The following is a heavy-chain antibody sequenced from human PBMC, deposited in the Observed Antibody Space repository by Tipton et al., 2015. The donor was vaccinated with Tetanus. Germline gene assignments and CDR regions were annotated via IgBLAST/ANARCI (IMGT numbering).Heavy chain of an antibody. CDR3: ANHPGAKTQFDY. Sequence: LRLSCSVSGGSLGGYYWSWIRQPPGKGLEYVGNVYSNGNTHYNPSLGTRFSISLDASKSQFSLQVDSVTAADAAVYYCANHPGAKTQFDYWGQGTLVTVSS. D-gene: IGHD1-26*01. CDR1: GGSLGGYY. J-gene: IGHJ4*02. CDR2: VYSNGNT. V-gene: IGHV4-59*01.